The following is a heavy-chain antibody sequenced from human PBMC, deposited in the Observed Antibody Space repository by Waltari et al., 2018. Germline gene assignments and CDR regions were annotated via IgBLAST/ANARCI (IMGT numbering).Heavy chain of an antibody. CDR2: IYYSGST. Sequence: QLQLQESGPGLVKPSETLSLTCTVSGGSISSSSYYWGWIRQPPGKGLEWIGSIYYSGSTYYNPSLKSRVTISVDTSKNQFSLKLSSVTAADTAVYYCARPPGAVAGRWFDPWGQGTLVTVSS. CDR3: ARPPGAVAGRWFDP. D-gene: IGHD6-19*01. V-gene: IGHV4-39*01. J-gene: IGHJ5*02. CDR1: GGSISSSSYY.